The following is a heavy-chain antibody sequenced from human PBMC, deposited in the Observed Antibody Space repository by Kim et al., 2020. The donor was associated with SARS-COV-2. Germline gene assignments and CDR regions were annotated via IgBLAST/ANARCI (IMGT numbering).Heavy chain of an antibody. Sequence: GESLKISCKGSGYSFTSYWIGWVRQMPGKGLEWMGIIYPGDSDTRYSPSFQGQVTISADKSISTAYLQWSSLKASDTAMYYCARHVFPRHSGLSDYYYYYGMDVWGQGTTVTVSS. V-gene: IGHV5-51*01. CDR2: IYPGDSDT. CDR3: ARHVFPRHSGLSDYYYYYGMDV. J-gene: IGHJ6*02. D-gene: IGHD6-19*01. CDR1: GYSFTSYW.